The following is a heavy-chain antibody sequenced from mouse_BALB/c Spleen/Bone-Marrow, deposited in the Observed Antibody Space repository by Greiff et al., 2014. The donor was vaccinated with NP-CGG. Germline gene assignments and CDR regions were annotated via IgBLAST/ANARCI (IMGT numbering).Heavy chain of an antibody. CDR3: AREDIPTAYFDY. CDR1: GYTFTGYT. D-gene: IGHD1-2*01. J-gene: IGHJ2*01. V-gene: IGHV1-4*02. CDR2: IVPRSGYT. Sequence: VQLQQSASELARPGASVRLSCRASGYTFTGYTMQWVKQRPGQGLEWIGYIVPRSGYTDYNQKFKDKTTLTADKSSSTAYMQLSRLTSEDSAVYYCAREDIPTAYFDYWGQGTTLTVSS.